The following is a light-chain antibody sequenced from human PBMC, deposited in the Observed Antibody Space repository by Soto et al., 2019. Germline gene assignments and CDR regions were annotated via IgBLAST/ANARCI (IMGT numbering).Light chain of an antibody. CDR3: HQYNNWPQT. CDR2: GAS. J-gene: IGKJ1*01. Sequence: ETVMTQSPATLSLSPGERATLSCRTSQSVSSNLAWYQQKPGQAPRLLMYGASTRATGIPARFSGSGSGTEFTLTISSLQSEDFAVYYCHQYNNWPQTFGQGTKVDI. V-gene: IGKV3-15*01. CDR1: QSVSSN.